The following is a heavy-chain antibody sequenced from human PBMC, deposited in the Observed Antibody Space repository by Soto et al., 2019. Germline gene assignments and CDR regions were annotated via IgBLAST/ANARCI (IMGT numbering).Heavy chain of an antibody. Sequence: QVQLVESGGGVVQPGRSLRLSCAASGFTFSSYVMHWVRQAPGKGLEWVAVISYDGSNKYYADSVKGRFTICKDNSKNTLDLQINSLRAEDTAVYYCARDHSDFWGGYWNWFDPWGQGTLVTVSS. J-gene: IGHJ5*02. V-gene: IGHV3-30-3*01. CDR1: GFTFSSYV. CDR2: ISYDGSNK. CDR3: ARDHSDFWGGYWNWFDP. D-gene: IGHD3-3*01.